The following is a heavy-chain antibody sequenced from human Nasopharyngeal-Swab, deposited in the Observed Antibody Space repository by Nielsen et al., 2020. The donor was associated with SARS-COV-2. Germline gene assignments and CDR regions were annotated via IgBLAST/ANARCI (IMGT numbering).Heavy chain of an antibody. V-gene: IGHV3-48*02. J-gene: IGHJ4*02. D-gene: IGHD5-24*01. CDR1: GFTFSSYS. CDR3: ARATDGYATWFYY. CDR2: ISSSSITT. Sequence: GESLKISCAASGFTFSSYSMNWVRQAPGKGLEWVSSISSSSITTYYADSVKGRFTISRDNPKNSLYLQMNSLRDEDTAVYYCARATDGYATWFYYWGQGTLVTVSS.